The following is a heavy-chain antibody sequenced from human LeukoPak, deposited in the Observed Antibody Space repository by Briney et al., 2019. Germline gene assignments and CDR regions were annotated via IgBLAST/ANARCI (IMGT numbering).Heavy chain of an antibody. D-gene: IGHD2-21*02. J-gene: IGHJ2*01. Sequence: GGSLRLSCAASGFTFDDYAMHWVRQAPGKGLEWVSGISYNSDTIAYAGSVKGRFTISRDNAKNSPYLQMNSLRAEDTALYYCAKDYCGGDCYSGWYFDLWGRGTLVTVSS. CDR1: GFTFDDYA. V-gene: IGHV3-9*01. CDR2: ISYNSDTI. CDR3: AKDYCGGDCYSGWYFDL.